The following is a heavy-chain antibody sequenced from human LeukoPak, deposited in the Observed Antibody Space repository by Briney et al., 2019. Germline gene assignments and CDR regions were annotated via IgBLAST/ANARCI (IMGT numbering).Heavy chain of an antibody. CDR1: GFTFSSYG. D-gene: IGHD1-26*01. V-gene: IGHV3-30*18. CDR3: AKDRVGATWPYFQH. J-gene: IGHJ1*01. Sequence: GGSLRLSCAASGFTFSSYGMHWVRQAPGKGLEWVAVISYDGSNKYYADSVKGRFTISRDNSKNTLYLQMNSLRAEDTAVYYCAKDRVGATWPYFQHWGQGTLVTVSS. CDR2: ISYDGSNK.